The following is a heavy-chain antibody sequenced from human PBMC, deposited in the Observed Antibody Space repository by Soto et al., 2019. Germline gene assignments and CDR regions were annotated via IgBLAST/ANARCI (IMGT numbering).Heavy chain of an antibody. CDR1: GFTFSNYG. D-gene: IGHD2-8*01. CDR3: ARDIESVTAKHFFYYYAMDV. V-gene: IGHV1-18*01. J-gene: IGHJ6*02. CDR2: VSANNGHT. Sequence: GASVKVSCKASGFTFSNYGPNWVRQAPGQGLEWMGWVSANNGHTNYAQNLQGRVSMTTDTSTSTAYMELRGLTFDDTAVYYCARDIESVTAKHFFYYYAMDVWGQGTTVTVSS.